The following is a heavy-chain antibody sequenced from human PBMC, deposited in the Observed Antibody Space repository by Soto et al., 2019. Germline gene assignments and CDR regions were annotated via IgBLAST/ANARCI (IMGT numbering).Heavy chain of an antibody. CDR1: GFTVSSNY. CDR3: ARDRVESGYPEYFQH. D-gene: IGHD3-22*01. Sequence: EGQLVESGGGLIQPGGSLRLSCAASGFTVSSNYMSWVRQAPGKGLEWVSVIYSGGSTYYADSVKGRFTISRDNSKNTLYRQMNSLRAEETAVYYCARDRVESGYPEYFQHWGQGTMVTVSS. J-gene: IGHJ1*01. CDR2: IYSGGST. V-gene: IGHV3-53*01.